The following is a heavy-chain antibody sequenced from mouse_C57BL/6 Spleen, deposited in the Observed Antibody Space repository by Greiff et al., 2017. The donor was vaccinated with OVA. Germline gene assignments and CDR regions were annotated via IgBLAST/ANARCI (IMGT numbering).Heavy chain of an antibody. D-gene: IGHD1-1*01. CDR1: GFTFSDYY. V-gene: IGHV5-12*01. Sequence: EVKLVESGGGLVQPGGSLKLSCAASGFTFSDYYMYWVRQTPEKRLEWVAYISNGGGSTYYPDTVKGRFTISRDNAKNTLYLQMSRLKSEDTAMYYCARPVYYGSSRGDAMDYWGQGTSVTVSS. CDR2: ISNGGGST. CDR3: ARPVYYGSSRGDAMDY. J-gene: IGHJ4*01.